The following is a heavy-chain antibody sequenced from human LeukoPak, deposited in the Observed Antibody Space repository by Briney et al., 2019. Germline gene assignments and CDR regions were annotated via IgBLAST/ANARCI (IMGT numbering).Heavy chain of an antibody. CDR3: AKDRAGYSYGMFDS. CDR1: GFTFSNYA. Sequence: GGSLRLSCVASGFTFSNYAMSWVRQAPGKGLEWVSGIVNSGGSAYYADSVRGRLTISRDNSKKTVYLQMSSLRGDDTAIYYCAKDRAGYSYGMFDSWGQGTLVTVSS. D-gene: IGHD5-18*01. CDR2: IVNSGGSA. J-gene: IGHJ4*02. V-gene: IGHV3-23*01.